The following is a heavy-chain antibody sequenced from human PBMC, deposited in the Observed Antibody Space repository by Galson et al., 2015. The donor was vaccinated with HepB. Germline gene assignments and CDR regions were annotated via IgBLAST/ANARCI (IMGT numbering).Heavy chain of an antibody. Sequence: SLRLSCAASGFTVSSNYMSWVRQAPGKGLEWVSVIYSGGSTYYADSVKGRFTISRDNSKNTLYLQMNSLRAEDTAVYYCARGPNYYGSGSPIDYWGQGTLVTVSS. V-gene: IGHV3-66*01. D-gene: IGHD3-10*01. CDR1: GFTVSSNY. CDR3: ARGPNYYGSGSPIDY. CDR2: IYSGGST. J-gene: IGHJ4*02.